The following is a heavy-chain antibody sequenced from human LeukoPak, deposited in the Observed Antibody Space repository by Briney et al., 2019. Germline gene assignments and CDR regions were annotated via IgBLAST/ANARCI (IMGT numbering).Heavy chain of an antibody. CDR2: ISSSGSTI. J-gene: IGHJ4*02. Sequence: GGSLRLSCAASGFTFSSYEMNWVRQAPGKGLEGVSYISSSGSTIYYADSVKGRFTISRDNATNSLYLQMNSLRAEDTAVYYCARVGDCSSTSCYFYFDYWGQGTLVTVSS. D-gene: IGHD2-2*01. V-gene: IGHV3-48*03. CDR1: GFTFSSYE. CDR3: ARVGDCSSTSCYFYFDY.